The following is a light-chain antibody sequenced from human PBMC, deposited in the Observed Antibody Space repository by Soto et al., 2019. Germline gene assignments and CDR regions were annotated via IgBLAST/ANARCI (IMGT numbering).Light chain of an antibody. CDR3: QQYYNPSLLT. Sequence: DIVMTQSPDSLAVSLGERATINCKSSQSVLYSSNNKNYMAWYQQKPGQPPKLLIYWASTRESGVPDRFSGGGSGTDFTLTISGLQAEDVAVYYCQQYYNPSLLTFGGGTKVEIK. J-gene: IGKJ4*01. V-gene: IGKV4-1*01. CDR1: QSVLYSSNNKNY. CDR2: WAS.